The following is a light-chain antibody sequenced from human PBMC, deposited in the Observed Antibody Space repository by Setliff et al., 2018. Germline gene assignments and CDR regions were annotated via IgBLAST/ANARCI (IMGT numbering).Light chain of an antibody. CDR2: EVS. Sequence: QSALTQPASVSGSPGQSITISCTGISSDVGDYKYVSWYQQLPGKAPKLIIFEVSNRPSGIPNRFSGSKSGNTASLSISGLQAEDEADYYCSSYTSLSTRVFGNGTKVTVL. CDR3: SSYTSLSTRV. J-gene: IGLJ1*01. CDR1: SSDVGDYKY. V-gene: IGLV2-14*01.